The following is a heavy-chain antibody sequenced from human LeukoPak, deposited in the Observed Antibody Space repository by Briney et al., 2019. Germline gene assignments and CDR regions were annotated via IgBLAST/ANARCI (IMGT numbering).Heavy chain of an antibody. CDR3: ATGSGSYLRGAFDI. J-gene: IGHJ3*02. V-gene: IGHV4-59*01. Sequence: SETLSLTCTVSGGSISSYYWSWIRQPPGKGLEWIGYIYYSGSTNYNPSLKSRVTISVDTSKNQFSLKLSSVTAADTAVYYCATGSGSYLRGAFDIWGQGTMVNVSS. CDR2: IYYSGST. D-gene: IGHD1-26*01. CDR1: GGSISSYY.